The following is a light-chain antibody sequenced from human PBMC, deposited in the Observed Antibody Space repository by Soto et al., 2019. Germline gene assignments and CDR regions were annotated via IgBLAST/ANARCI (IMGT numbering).Light chain of an antibody. V-gene: IGKV1-5*03. J-gene: IGKJ1*01. CDR1: QSISNW. Sequence: DIQMTQSPSTLSASVGDRVTITCRASQSISNWLARYQQKPGKVPKLLIYKTSSLESGVPSRFSGSGSGTEFTLTISSLQPDDFATYYCQQYHTYWTFGQGTKVDIK. CDR3: QQYHTYWT. CDR2: KTS.